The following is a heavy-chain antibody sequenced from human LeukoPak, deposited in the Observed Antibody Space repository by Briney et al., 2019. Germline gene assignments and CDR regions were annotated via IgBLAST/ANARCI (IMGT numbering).Heavy chain of an antibody. Sequence: GASVKVSCKASGYTFTGYYMHWVRQAPGQGLEWMGWINPNSGGTNYAQKFQGRVTMTRDTSISTAYMELSRLRSDDTAVYYCARGTARKQLVHWFDPWGQGTLVTVSS. CDR1: GYTFTGYY. CDR2: INPNSGGT. CDR3: ARGTARKQLVHWFDP. V-gene: IGHV1-2*02. D-gene: IGHD6-6*01. J-gene: IGHJ5*02.